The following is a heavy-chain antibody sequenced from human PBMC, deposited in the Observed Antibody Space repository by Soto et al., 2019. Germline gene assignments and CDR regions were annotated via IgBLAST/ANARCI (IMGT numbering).Heavy chain of an antibody. CDR2: IIPIFGTA. V-gene: IGHV1-69*13. Sequence: SVKVSCKASGGTFSSYAISWVRQAPGQGLEWMGGIIPIFGTANYAQKFQGRVTITADESTSTAYMELSSLRSEDTAVYYCARDRGNTMVRGVIITSVGYYYGMDVWGQGTTVTVS. CDR3: ARDRGNTMVRGVIITSVGYYYGMDV. CDR1: GGTFSSYA. J-gene: IGHJ6*02. D-gene: IGHD3-10*01.